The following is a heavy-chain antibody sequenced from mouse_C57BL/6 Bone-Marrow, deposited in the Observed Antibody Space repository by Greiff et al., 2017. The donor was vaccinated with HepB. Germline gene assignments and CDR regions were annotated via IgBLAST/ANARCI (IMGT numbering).Heavy chain of an antibody. V-gene: IGHV1-55*01. CDR2: IYPGSGST. D-gene: IGHD2-3*01. Sequence: VQLQQSGAELVKPGASVKMSCKASGYTFTSYWITWVKQRPGQGLEWIGDIYPGSGSTNYNEKFKSKATLTVDTSSSTAYMQLSILTSEDSAVYYCASVYDPPFDYWGQGTTLTVSS. CDR3: ASVYDPPFDY. CDR1: GYTFTSYW. J-gene: IGHJ2*01.